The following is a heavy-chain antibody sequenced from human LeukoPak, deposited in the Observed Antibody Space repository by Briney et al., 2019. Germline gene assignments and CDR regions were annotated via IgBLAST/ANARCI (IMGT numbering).Heavy chain of an antibody. D-gene: IGHD2-21*02. CDR1: GFTFSGSA. CDR3: TRLDVVTAFDY. J-gene: IGHJ4*02. V-gene: IGHV3-73*01. CDR2: IKTKANNYAT. Sequence: GGSLRLSCAASGFTFSGSAMHWVRQASGKGLEWVGRIKTKANNYATAYAASVSGRFTISRDDSKNTAYLQMNSLKTEDTAVCYCTRLDVVTAFDYWGQGTLVTVSS.